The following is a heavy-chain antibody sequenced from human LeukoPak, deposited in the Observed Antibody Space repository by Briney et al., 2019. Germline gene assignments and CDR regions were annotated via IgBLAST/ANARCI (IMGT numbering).Heavy chain of an antibody. J-gene: IGHJ2*01. CDR2: INPNSGGT. V-gene: IGHV1-2*02. CDR1: GYTFTGYY. CDR3: ARDAGDDSSGYYYVGRNWYFDL. Sequence: ASVKVSCKASGYTFTGYYMHWVRQAPGQGLEWMGWINPNSGGTNYAQKFQGRVTMTRDTSISTAYMELSRLRSDDTAVYYCARDAGDDSSGYYYVGRNWYFDLWGRGTLVTVSS. D-gene: IGHD3-22*01.